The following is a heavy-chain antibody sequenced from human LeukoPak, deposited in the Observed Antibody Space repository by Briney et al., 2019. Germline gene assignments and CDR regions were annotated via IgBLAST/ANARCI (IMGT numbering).Heavy chain of an antibody. CDR3: ARDRGWLQYIDY. V-gene: IGHV3-20*04. D-gene: IGHD5-24*01. J-gene: IGHJ4*02. CDR1: GFTFGDYG. Sequence: GGSLRLSCAASGFTFGDYGMSWVRQAPGKGLEWVSSINWNGGNTAYADSVKGRFTISRDTAKDSLHLQLNSLRAEDTALYYCARDRGWLQYIDYWGQGTLVTVSS. CDR2: INWNGGNT.